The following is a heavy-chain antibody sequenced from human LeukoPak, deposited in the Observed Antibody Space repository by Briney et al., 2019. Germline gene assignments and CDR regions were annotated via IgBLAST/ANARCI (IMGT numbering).Heavy chain of an antibody. V-gene: IGHV3-7*01. CDR1: GFTFSNYG. CDR2: INQDGGEK. CDR3: ATGRSCTTCYLPDY. Sequence: GSLRLSCAASGFTFSNYGMYWVRQAPGKGLEWVANINQDGGEKYYVDSVKGRFTISRDNAKNSLYLQRNSLRAEDTAVYHCATGRSCTTCYLPDYWGQGTLVTVSS. J-gene: IGHJ4*02. D-gene: IGHD2-2*01.